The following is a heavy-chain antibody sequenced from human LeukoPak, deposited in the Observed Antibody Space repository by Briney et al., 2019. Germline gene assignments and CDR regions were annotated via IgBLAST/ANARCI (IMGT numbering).Heavy chain of an antibody. CDR1: GFTFSGSP. CDR3: TQNNY. J-gene: IGHJ4*02. CDR2: IRGKADNYAT. Sequence: GGSLRLSCAASGFTFSGSPILWVRQASGKGLEWVGRIRGKADNYATAYAASVQGRCTISRDDSQNTAYLQLNSLKTEDTAVYYCTQNNYWGQGALVTVSS. V-gene: IGHV3-73*01.